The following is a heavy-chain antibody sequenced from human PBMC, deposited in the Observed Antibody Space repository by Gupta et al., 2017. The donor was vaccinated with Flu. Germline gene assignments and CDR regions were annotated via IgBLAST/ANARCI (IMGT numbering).Heavy chain of an antibody. CDR3: TRGYCSSTSCYTFDY. D-gene: IGHD2-2*02. CDR2: IRSKANSYAT. V-gene: IGHV3-73*01. Sequence: GKGLEWVGRIRSKANSYATAYAASVKGRFTISRDESKNTAYLQMNSLKTEDTAGYYCTRGYCSSTSCYTFDYWGQGTLVTVSS. J-gene: IGHJ4*02.